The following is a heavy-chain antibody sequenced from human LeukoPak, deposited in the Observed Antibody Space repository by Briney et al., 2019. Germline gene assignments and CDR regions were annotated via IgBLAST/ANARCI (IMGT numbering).Heavy chain of an antibody. V-gene: IGHV1-2*04. J-gene: IGHJ4*02. CDR1: GYTFTGYY. CDR2: INPNSGGT. D-gene: IGHD1-1*01. Sequence: ASVKVSCKASGYTFTGYYMHWVRQAPGQGLEWMGWINPNSGGTNYAQKFQGWVTMTRDTSISTAYMELSRLRSDDTAVYYCARDLESDNPFTSLFDYWGQGTLVTVSS. CDR3: ARDLESDNPFTSLFDY.